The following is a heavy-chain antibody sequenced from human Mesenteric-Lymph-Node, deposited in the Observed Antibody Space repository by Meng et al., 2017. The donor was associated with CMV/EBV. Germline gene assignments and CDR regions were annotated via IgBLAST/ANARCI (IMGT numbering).Heavy chain of an antibody. CDR3: ARPTLQRGYSYAYYYYGMDV. Sequence: SVKVSCKASGGTFSSYAISWVRQAPGQGLEWMGGIIPILGIANYAQKFQGRVTITADKSTSTAYMEVSSLRSEDTAVYYCARPTLQRGYSYAYYYYGMDVWGQGTTVTVSS. CDR2: IIPILGIA. J-gene: IGHJ6*02. CDR1: GGTFSSYA. D-gene: IGHD5-18*01. V-gene: IGHV1-69*10.